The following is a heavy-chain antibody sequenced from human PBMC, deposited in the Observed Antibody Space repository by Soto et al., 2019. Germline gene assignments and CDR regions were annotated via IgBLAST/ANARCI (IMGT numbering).Heavy chain of an antibody. Sequence: SVKVSCKASGGTFSSYAISWVRQAPGQGLEWMGGIIPIFATANYAQKFQGRVTITADESTSTAYMELSSLRAEDTAVYYCAIDGGYTHPGHFEYWGQGTRVTVSS. CDR1: GGTFSSYA. CDR3: AIDGGYTHPGHFEY. D-gene: IGHD5-18*01. J-gene: IGHJ4*02. CDR2: IIPIFATA. V-gene: IGHV1-69*13.